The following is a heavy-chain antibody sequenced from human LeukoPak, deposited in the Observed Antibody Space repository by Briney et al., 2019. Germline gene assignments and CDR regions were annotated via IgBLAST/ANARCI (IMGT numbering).Heavy chain of an antibody. J-gene: IGHJ5*01. CDR3: AKPISGGLAVTADWFHP. V-gene: IGHV3-23*01. Sequence: PGGSLRLSCTASGFAFSVYARSWLRQPPGKGLEWVSTINANSGTTSYAASVRGRFTISRDNYKNTLYLQLNTLRADDTATYYCAKPISGGLAVTADWFHPWGQGTLVVVSS. D-gene: IGHD6-19*01. CDR1: GFAFSVYA. CDR2: INANSGTT.